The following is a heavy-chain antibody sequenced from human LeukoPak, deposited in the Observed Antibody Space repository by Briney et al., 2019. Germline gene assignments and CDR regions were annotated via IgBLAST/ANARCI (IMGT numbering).Heavy chain of an antibody. V-gene: IGHV3-21*01. CDR1: GFTFSAYN. CDR2: NTTSSSYM. J-gene: IGHJ4*02. Sequence: GGSLRLSCAASGFTFSAYNMNWVRRTPGKGLEWVSSNTTSSSYMFYEDLVRGVFTVSRDNAENSLYLQMNSLRAEDTAVYYCARDGIVGATYLFDYWGQGTLVTVSS. CDR3: ARDGIVGATYLFDY. D-gene: IGHD1-26*01.